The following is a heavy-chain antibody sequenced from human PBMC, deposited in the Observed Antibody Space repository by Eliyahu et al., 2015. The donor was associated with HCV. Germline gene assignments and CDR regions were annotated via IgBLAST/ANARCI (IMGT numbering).Heavy chain of an antibody. J-gene: IGHJ5*02. CDR1: GXPXTTYX. CDR3: ASGGGGIAVAGTGGWFDP. CDR2: IHYSGST. Sequence: QVQLQESGPGLVKPSETLSLSCTVSGXPXTTYXWSWIRQPPAKGLEWIGDIHYSGSTNYXPSLKSRVTISLDTSKNQFSLKLTSVTAADTAVYYCASGGGGIAVAGTGGWFDPWGQGTLVTVSS. V-gene: IGHV4-59*01. D-gene: IGHD6-19*01.